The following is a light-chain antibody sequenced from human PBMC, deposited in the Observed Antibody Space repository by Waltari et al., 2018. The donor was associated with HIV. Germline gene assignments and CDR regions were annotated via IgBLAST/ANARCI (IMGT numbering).Light chain of an antibody. J-gene: IGLJ2*01. V-gene: IGLV2-14*01. Sequence: QSALTQPASVSVSPGQSITISCTGTSSDVGGYNYVSWYQQHPGKAPKLMIYEVSNRPSGVSHRFSGSKSGNTASLTISGLQAEDEADYYCSSYTGSSAHVVFGGGTKLTVL. CDR2: EVS. CDR1: SSDVGGYNY. CDR3: SSYTGSSAHVV.